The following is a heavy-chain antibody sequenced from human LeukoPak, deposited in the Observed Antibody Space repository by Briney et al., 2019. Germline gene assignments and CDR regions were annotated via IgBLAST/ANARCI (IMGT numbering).Heavy chain of an antibody. J-gene: IGHJ6*02. CDR1: GGSISTYY. V-gene: IGHV4-59*01. D-gene: IGHD3-16*02. CDR2: IYYSGST. CDR3: ARIPSLRYNYYGLDV. Sequence: SETLSLTCTVSGGSISTYYWSWIRQPPGKGLEWIGYIYYSGSTNYNPSLKSRVTISVDTSKNQFSLKLSSVTAADTAVYYCARIPSLRYNYYGLDVWGQGTTVTVSS.